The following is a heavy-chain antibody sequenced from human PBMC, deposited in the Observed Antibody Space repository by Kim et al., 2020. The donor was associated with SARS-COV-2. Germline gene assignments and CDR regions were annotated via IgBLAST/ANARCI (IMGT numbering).Heavy chain of an antibody. CDR2: IYPGDSDT. J-gene: IGHJ6*02. CDR1: GYSFTSYW. CDR3: ARQGQQLVHDYYYGMDV. Sequence: GESLKISCKGSGYSFTSYWIGWVRQMPGKGLEWMGIIYPGDSDTRYSPSFQGQVPISADKSISTAYLQWSSLKASDTAMYYCARQGQQLVHDYYYGMDVWGQGTTVTVSS. V-gene: IGHV5-51*01. D-gene: IGHD6-6*01.